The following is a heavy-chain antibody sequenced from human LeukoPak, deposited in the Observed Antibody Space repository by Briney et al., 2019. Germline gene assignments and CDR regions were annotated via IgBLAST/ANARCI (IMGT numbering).Heavy chain of an antibody. CDR3: ARGLRITMVRGVSFPDY. Sequence: SETLSLTCAVYGGSFSGYYWSWIRQPPGKGLEWIGEINHSGSTNYNPSLKSRVTISVDASKNQFSLKLSSVTAADTAVYYCARGLRITMVRGVSFPDYWGQGTLVTVSS. CDR1: GGSFSGYY. V-gene: IGHV4-34*01. J-gene: IGHJ4*02. D-gene: IGHD3-10*01. CDR2: INHSGST.